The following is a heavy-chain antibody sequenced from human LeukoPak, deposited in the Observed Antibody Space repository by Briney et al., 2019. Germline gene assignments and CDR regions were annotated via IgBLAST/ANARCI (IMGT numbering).Heavy chain of an antibody. J-gene: IGHJ3*02. D-gene: IGHD5/OR15-5a*01. CDR3: IRGGIRVSGIDAFDI. CDR1: GFTFRDYD. CDR2: IGIGDDT. V-gene: IGHV3-13*01. Sequence: PGGSLRLSCAASGFTFRDYDMHWVRQVPGRGLEGVSAIGIGDDTHYPDSVKGRFTISRENAKNSLYLQMNTLRDGDTAVYYCIRGGIRVSGIDAFDIWGQGTMVTVSS.